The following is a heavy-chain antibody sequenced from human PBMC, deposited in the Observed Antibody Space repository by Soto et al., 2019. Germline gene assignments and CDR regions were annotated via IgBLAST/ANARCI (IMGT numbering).Heavy chain of an antibody. V-gene: IGHV3-49*03. CDR1: GFTFGDYA. Sequence: QPGGSLRLSCTASGFTFGDYAMSWFRQAPGKGLEWVGFIRSKTYGGTTEYAASVKGRISISRDDSKNIAYLQRNSLNTEDTAVYFCSRVLPTTVRDDYWGQGTLVTVSS. D-gene: IGHD4-17*01. J-gene: IGHJ4*02. CDR3: SRVLPTTVRDDY. CDR2: IRSKTYGGTT.